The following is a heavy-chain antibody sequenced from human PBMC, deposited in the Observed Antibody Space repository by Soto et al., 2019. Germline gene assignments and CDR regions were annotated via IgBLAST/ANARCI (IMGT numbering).Heavy chain of an antibody. D-gene: IGHD5-12*01. J-gene: IGHJ4*02. V-gene: IGHV1-3*01. CDR1: GYTFTSYA. CDR2: INAGNGNT. CDR3: ARGGGYSGYDPYFDY. Sequence: QVQLVQSGAEVKKPGASVKVSCKASGYTFTSYAMHWVRQAPGQRLEWMGWINAGNGNTKYSQKFQGRVTITRDTSASTAYMELSSLRSEDTAVYYWARGGGYSGYDPYFDYWGQGTLVTVSS.